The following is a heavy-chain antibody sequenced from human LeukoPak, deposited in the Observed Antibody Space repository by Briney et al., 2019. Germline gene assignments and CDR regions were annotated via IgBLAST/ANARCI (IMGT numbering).Heavy chain of an antibody. V-gene: IGHV3-23*01. Sequence: QTGGSLRLSCAASGFTFSSYAMSWVRQAPGKGLEWVSAISGSGGSTYYADSVKGRFTISRDNSKNTLYLQMNSLRAEDTAVYYCAKDLFQQQLVRGGSGWLIDYWGQGTLVTVSS. CDR3: AKDLFQQQLVRGGSGWLIDY. CDR2: ISGSGGST. CDR1: GFTFSSYA. D-gene: IGHD6-13*01. J-gene: IGHJ4*02.